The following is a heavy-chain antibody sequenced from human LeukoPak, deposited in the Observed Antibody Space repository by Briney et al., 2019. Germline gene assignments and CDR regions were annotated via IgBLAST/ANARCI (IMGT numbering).Heavy chain of an antibody. Sequence: SGGSLRLSGAASGCTFSGNAMSWVRQAPGKGLEWVSAISGSGGSTDYADSVKGRFTIARDNSNNTLLLQMNSLRADATAVYYCAKDWTVWYEAFDIWGQGTMVTVSS. CDR2: ISGSGGST. CDR3: AKDWTVWYEAFDI. D-gene: IGHD3/OR15-3a*01. V-gene: IGHV3-23*01. CDR1: GCTFSGNA. J-gene: IGHJ3*02.